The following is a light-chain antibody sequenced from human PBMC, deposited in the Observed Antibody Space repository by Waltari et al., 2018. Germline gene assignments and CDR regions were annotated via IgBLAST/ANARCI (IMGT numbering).Light chain of an antibody. V-gene: IGKV3-20*01. CDR2: DAS. Sequence: EIVLTQSPGTLSLSPGERATLSCRASQSVSRTLAWYHQKPGQAPRLLIYDASIRATGTPERVSGSESETDFSLTSSRRVPEDFAVYYCQKYGTRPATFGQGTKVEIK. J-gene: IGKJ1*01. CDR1: QSVSRT. CDR3: QKYGTRPAT.